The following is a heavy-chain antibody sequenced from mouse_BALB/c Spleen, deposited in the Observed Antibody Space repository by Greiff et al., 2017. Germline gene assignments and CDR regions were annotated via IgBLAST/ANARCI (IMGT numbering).Heavy chain of an antibody. Sequence: DVMLVESGGDLVKPGGSLKLSCAASGFTFSSYGMSWVRQTPDKRLEWVATISSGGSYTYYPDSVKGRFTISRDNAKNTLYLQMSSLKSEDTAMYYCARGKGAMDYWGQGTSVTVSS. CDR1: GFTFSSYG. J-gene: IGHJ4*01. D-gene: IGHD2-1*01. CDR3: ARGKGAMDY. CDR2: ISSGGSYT. V-gene: IGHV5-6*02.